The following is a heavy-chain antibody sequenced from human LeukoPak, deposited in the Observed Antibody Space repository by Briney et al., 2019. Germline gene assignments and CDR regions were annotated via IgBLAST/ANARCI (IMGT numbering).Heavy chain of an antibody. D-gene: IGHD3-3*01. CDR3: VSSRILDFDY. J-gene: IGHJ4*02. V-gene: IGHV3-7*01. Sequence: GGSLRLSCAASGFTFHRSWMSWVRQAPGKGPEWVANINQDGTERYYVDSVKGRFTISRDNAKNSLYLQMNSLRAEDTAVYHCVSSRILDFDYWGQGTLVTVSS. CDR1: GFTFHRSW. CDR2: INQDGTER.